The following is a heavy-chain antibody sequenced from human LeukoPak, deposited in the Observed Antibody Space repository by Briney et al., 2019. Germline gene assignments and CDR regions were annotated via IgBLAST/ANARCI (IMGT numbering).Heavy chain of an antibody. Sequence: PSETLSLTCTVSGGSISSYYWSWIRQPPGEGLEWIGYIYYSGSTNYNPSLKSRVTISVDTSKNQFSLKLSSVTAADTAVYYCARQTAMGRSGDYWGQGTLVTVSS. V-gene: IGHV4-59*01. J-gene: IGHJ4*02. D-gene: IGHD5-18*01. CDR1: GGSISSYY. CDR3: ARQTAMGRSGDY. CDR2: IYYSGST.